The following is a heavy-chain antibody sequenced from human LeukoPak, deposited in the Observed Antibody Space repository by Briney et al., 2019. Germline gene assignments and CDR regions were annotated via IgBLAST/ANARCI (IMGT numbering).Heavy chain of an antibody. CDR3: ARDQYYYDSSGLGNWFDP. D-gene: IGHD3-22*01. V-gene: IGHV4-34*01. Sequence: SETLSLTCAVYGGSFSYYYWSWIRQPPGKGLEWIGEINHSGSTNYNPSLKSRVTISVDTSKNQFSLKLSSVTAADTAVYYCARDQYYYDSSGLGNWFDPWGQGTLVTVSS. CDR2: INHSGST. J-gene: IGHJ5*02. CDR1: GGSFSYYY.